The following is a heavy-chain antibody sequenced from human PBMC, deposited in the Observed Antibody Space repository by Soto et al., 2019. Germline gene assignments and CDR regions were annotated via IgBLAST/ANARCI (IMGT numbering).Heavy chain of an antibody. CDR3: ARGQNYLHIDY. D-gene: IGHD1-7*01. V-gene: IGHV4-59*01. CDR2: IYYSGST. Sequence: SETLSLTCTVSGGSISSYYWSWIRQPPGKGLEWIGYIYYSGSTNYNPSLKSRVTISVDTSKNQFSLKLSSVTAADTAVYYCARGQNYLHIDYWGQGTLVTVSS. J-gene: IGHJ4*02. CDR1: GGSISSYY.